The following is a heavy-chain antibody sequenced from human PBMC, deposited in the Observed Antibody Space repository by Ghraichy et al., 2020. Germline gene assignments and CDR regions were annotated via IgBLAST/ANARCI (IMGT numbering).Heavy chain of an antibody. D-gene: IGHD6-19*01. Sequence: ASVKVSCKASGYTFTSYAMHWVRQAPGQRLEWMGWINAGNGNTKYSQKFQGRVTITRDTSASTAYMELSSLRSEDTAVYYCARELAGIYAFDIWGQGTMVTVSS. CDR3: ARELAGIYAFDI. CDR1: GYTFTSYA. CDR2: INAGNGNT. J-gene: IGHJ3*02. V-gene: IGHV1-3*01.